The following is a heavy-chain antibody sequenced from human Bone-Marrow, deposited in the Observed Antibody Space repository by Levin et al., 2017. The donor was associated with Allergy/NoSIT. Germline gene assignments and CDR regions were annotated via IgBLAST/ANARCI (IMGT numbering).Heavy chain of an antibody. J-gene: IGHJ4*02. CDR3: ARGTAAGEIDY. CDR2: ISAYTGNT. V-gene: IGHV1-18*01. Sequence: PLASVKVSCKASGYSFSIYGFNWVRQAPGQGLEWLGWISAYTGNTDYAQKFQGRVTMTTDTSTSTAYMDLRSLRSDDTAVYYCARGTAAGEIDYWGQGTLVTVSS. CDR1: GYSFSIYG. D-gene: IGHD6-13*01.